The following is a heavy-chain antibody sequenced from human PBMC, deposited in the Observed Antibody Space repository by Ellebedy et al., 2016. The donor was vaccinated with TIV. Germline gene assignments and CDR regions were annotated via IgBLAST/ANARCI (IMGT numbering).Heavy chain of an antibody. CDR1: GGTFSSYA. CDR3: ARDSGDVSLTYYYGMDV. J-gene: IGHJ6*02. CDR2: IIPIFGTA. D-gene: IGHD4/OR15-4a*01. V-gene: IGHV1-69*13. Sequence: SVKVSXKASGGTFSSYAISWVRQAPGQGLEWMGGIIPIFGTANYAQKFQGRVTITADESTSTAYMELSSLRSEDTAVYYCARDSGDVSLTYYYGMDVWGQGTTVTVSS.